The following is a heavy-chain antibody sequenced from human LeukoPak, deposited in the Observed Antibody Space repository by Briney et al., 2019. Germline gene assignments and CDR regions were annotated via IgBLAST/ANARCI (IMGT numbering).Heavy chain of an antibody. CDR1: GFTVSSNY. D-gene: IGHD5-12*01. Sequence: HPGGSLRLSCAASGFTVSSNYMSWVRQAPGKGLEWVSAISGSGGSTYYADSVKGRFTISRDNSKNTLYLQMNSLRAEDTAVYYCATTDIVATISYFDYWGQGTLVTVSS. CDR2: ISGSGGST. CDR3: ATTDIVATISYFDY. V-gene: IGHV3-23*01. J-gene: IGHJ4*02.